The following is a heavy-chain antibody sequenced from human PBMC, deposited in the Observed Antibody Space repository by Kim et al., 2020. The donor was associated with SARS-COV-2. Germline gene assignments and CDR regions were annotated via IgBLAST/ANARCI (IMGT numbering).Heavy chain of an antibody. V-gene: IGHV1-2*02. Sequence: DSVKVSCKASGYTFTGYYMHWVRQAPGQGLEWMGWINPNSGGTNYAQKFQGRVTMTRDTSISTAYMELSRLRSDDTAVYYCASYDRRSGRKYQLLYDYWGQGTLVTVSS. CDR3: ASYDRRSGRKYQLLYDY. D-gene: IGHD2-2*02. J-gene: IGHJ4*02. CDR2: INPNSGGT. CDR1: GYTFTGYY.